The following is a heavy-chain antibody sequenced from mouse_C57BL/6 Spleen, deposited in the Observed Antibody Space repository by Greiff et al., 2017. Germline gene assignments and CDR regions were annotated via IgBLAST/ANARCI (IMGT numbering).Heavy chain of an antibody. D-gene: IGHD2-3*01. J-gene: IGHJ3*01. CDR2: IYPGSGST. CDR1: GYTFTSYW. CDR3: ARSGAYDGYYEGFAY. V-gene: IGHV1-55*01. Sequence: QVQLQQPGAELVKPGASVKMSCKASGYTFTSYWITWVKQRPGQGLEWIGDIYPGSGSTNYNEKFKSKATLTVDTSSSTAYMQLSSLTSEDSAVYYCARSGAYDGYYEGFAYWGQGTLVTVSA.